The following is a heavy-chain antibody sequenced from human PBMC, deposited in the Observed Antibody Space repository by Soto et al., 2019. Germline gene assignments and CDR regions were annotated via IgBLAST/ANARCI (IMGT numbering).Heavy chain of an antibody. CDR2: MNPNSGNT. D-gene: IGHD3-22*01. Sequence: ASVKVSCKASGYTFTSYDINWVRQATGQGLEWMGWMNPNSGNTGYAQKFQGRVTMTRNTSISTAYMELSSLRSEDTAVYYCARGQPYYYDSSGYYYEGYYYYYGMDVWGQGTTVTVSS. V-gene: IGHV1-8*01. CDR3: ARGQPYYYDSSGYYYEGYYYYYGMDV. J-gene: IGHJ6*02. CDR1: GYTFTSYD.